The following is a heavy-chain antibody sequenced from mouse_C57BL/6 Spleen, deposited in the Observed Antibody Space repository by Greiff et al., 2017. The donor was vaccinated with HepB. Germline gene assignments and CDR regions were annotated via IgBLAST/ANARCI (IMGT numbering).Heavy chain of an antibody. V-gene: IGHV1-55*01. CDR3: AREGAYYGSNWYFDV. J-gene: IGHJ1*03. Sequence: QVQLKQPGAELVKPGASVKMSCKASGYTFTSYWITWVKQRPGQGLEWIGDIYPGSGSTNYNEKFKSKATLTVDTSSSTAYMQLSSLTSEDSAVYYCAREGAYYGSNWYFDVWGTGTTVTVSS. CDR2: IYPGSGST. CDR1: GYTFTSYW. D-gene: IGHD1-1*01.